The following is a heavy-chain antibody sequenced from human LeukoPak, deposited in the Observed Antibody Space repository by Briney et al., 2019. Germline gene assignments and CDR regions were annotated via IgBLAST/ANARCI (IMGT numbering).Heavy chain of an antibody. J-gene: IGHJ6*02. CDR2: INSDGSST. D-gene: IGHD3-9*01. CDR1: GCTFSSYW. CDR3: ARDPTYFDWSIYYYYGMDV. Sequence: GGSLRLSCAASGCTFSSYWMHWVRQAPGKGLVWVSRINSDGSSTSYADSVKGRFTISRDNAKNTLYLQMNSLRAEDTAVYYCARDPTYFDWSIYYYYGMDVWGQGTTVTVSS. V-gene: IGHV3-74*01.